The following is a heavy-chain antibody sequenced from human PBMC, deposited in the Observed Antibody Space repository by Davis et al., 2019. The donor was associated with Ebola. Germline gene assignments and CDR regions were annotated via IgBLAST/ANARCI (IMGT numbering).Heavy chain of an antibody. Sequence: MPSETLSLTCTVSAGSISSSSYYWGWIRQSPGKGLEWIGNIQYSGSTYYNPSLKSRVTISADTSQSQFSLKLRSVTAADTAVYYCARRDRGYSYGFESWGQGTLVTVSS. CDR1: AGSISSSSYY. CDR2: IQYSGST. CDR3: ARRDRGYSYGFES. D-gene: IGHD5-18*01. J-gene: IGHJ5*01. V-gene: IGHV4-39*01.